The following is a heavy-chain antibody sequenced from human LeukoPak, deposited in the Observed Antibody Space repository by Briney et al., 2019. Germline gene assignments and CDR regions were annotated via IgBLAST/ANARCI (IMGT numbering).Heavy chain of an antibody. CDR2: IRSKAYGGTT. V-gene: IGHV3-49*04. Sequence: PGRSLRLSCTACGFTFGDYAMSRVRQAPGKGLEWVGFIRSKAYGGTTEYAASVKGRFTISRDDSKSIAYLQMNSLKTEDTAAYYCTRGEVGAVFDYWGQGTLVTVSS. CDR1: GFTFGDYA. D-gene: IGHD1-26*01. J-gene: IGHJ4*02. CDR3: TRGEVGAVFDY.